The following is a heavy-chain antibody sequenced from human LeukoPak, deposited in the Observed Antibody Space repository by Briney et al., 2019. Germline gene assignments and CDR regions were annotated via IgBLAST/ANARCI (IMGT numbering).Heavy chain of an antibody. J-gene: IGHJ4*02. V-gene: IGHV4-59*01. CDR2: INYSGNI. CDR1: GASISNYY. CDR3: AKDYAGRVSTFDD. Sequence: PSGTLSLTCTVSGASISNYYWSWVRQPPGKGLDWIGNINYSGNINYNPSLKSRVTMSLDTSKNQFSLKLSSVTSADTAVYYCAKDYAGRVSTFDDWGQGTLVTVSS. D-gene: IGHD1-26*01.